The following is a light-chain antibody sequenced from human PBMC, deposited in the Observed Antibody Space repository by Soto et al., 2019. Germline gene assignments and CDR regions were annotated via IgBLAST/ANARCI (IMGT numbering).Light chain of an antibody. CDR1: SSNIGAGYD. CDR3: QSYDSSLSGPVV. V-gene: IGLV1-40*01. CDR2: GNS. Sequence: QSVLTQPPSVSGAPGQRVTISCTGSSSNIGAGYDVHWYQQLPGTVPKILIYGNSNRPSGVPDRFSGSKSGTSASLAITGLQAEDEADYYCQSYDSSLSGPVVFGGGTKLTVL. J-gene: IGLJ2*01.